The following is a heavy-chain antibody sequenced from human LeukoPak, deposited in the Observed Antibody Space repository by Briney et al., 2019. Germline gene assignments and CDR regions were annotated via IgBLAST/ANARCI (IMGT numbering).Heavy chain of an antibody. V-gene: IGHV4-4*07. CDR3: ARGWVPQGFYYYYYMDV. D-gene: IGHD5-24*01. Sequence: SETLSLTCTVSGGSISSYYLSWIRQPAGKGLEWIGRIYSRGTTYNPSLKDRVTMSADTSKNQFSLKLSSVTAADTAVYYCARGWVPQGFYYYYYMDVWGKGTTVTISS. CDR1: GGSISSYY. CDR2: IYSRGT. J-gene: IGHJ6*03.